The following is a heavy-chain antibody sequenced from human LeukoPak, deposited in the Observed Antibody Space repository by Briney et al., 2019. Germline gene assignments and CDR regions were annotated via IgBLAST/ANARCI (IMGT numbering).Heavy chain of an antibody. J-gene: IGHJ4*02. D-gene: IGHD3-22*01. CDR2: IYHSGST. CDR1: GYSISSGYY. CDR3: AKDYYYDSSCYSLDY. Sequence: PSETLSLTCAVSGYSISSGYYWGWIRQPPGKGLEWIGSIYHSGSTYYNPSLKSRVTISVDTSKNQFSLKLSSVTAADTAVYYCAKDYYYDSSCYSLDYWGQGTLVTVSS. V-gene: IGHV4-38-2*02.